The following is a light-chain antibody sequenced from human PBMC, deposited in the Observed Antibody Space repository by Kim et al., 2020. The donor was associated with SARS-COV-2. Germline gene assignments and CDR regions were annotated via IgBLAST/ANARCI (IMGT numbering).Light chain of an antibody. J-gene: IGLJ2*01. CDR1: PSDIGGFNS. Sequence: QSVVTQPASVSGSPGQSITIPCTGTPSDIGGFNSVSWYQQHPGKAPKLIIFDVVNWPSGVSDRFSGSKSGNTASLTISGLQAEDEAHYYCSSYASSNTLIFGGGTQLTVL. CDR3: SSYASSNTLI. V-gene: IGLV2-14*03. CDR2: DVV.